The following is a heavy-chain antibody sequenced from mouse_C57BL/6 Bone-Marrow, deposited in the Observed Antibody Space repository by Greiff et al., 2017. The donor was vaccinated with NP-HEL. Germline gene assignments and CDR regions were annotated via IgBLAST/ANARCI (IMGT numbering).Heavy chain of an antibody. D-gene: IGHD2-1*01. J-gene: IGHJ4*01. CDR3: AREGDGNYVYYAMDY. Sequence: VHVKQSGPELVKPGASVKMSCKASGYTFTDYNMHWVKQSHGKSLEWIGYINPNNGGTSYNQKFKGKATLTVNKSSSTAYMELRSLTSEDSAVYYCAREGDGNYVYYAMDYWGQGTSVTVSS. CDR2: INPNNGGT. V-gene: IGHV1-22*01. CDR1: GYTFTDYN.